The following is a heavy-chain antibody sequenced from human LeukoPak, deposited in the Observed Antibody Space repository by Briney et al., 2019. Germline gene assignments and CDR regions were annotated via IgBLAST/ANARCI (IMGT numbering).Heavy chain of an antibody. D-gene: IGHD2-2*01. CDR1: GGSISSYY. Sequence: SETLSLTCTVSGGSISSYYWSWIRQPPGKGMEWIGYIYYSGSTNYNPSLKSRVTISVDTSKNQFSLKLSSVTAADTAVYYCARQGNPHLVVVPAGWFDPWGQGTLVTVSS. J-gene: IGHJ5*02. CDR2: IYYSGST. CDR3: ARQGNPHLVVVPAGWFDP. V-gene: IGHV4-59*08.